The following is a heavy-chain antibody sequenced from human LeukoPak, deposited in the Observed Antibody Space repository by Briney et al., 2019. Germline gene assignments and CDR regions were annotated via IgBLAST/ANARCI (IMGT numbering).Heavy chain of an antibody. CDR2: IDSSGGYM. CDR3: ARDSPPDY. J-gene: IGHJ4*02. V-gene: IGHV3-21*01. CDR1: GFTFNTYS. Sequence: GGSLRLSCEASGFTFNTYSMNWARQAPGKGLEWVSSIDSSGGYMFYADSVKGRFTISRDNAKNSLYLQMNSLRADDTAVYYCARDSPPDYWGQGTLVTVSS.